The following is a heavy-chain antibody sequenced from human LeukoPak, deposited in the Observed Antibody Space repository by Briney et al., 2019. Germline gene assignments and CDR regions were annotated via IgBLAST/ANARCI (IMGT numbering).Heavy chain of an antibody. D-gene: IGHD3-16*01. CDR1: GFTFSSYW. CDR3: ARDGVITFDAFDI. CDR2: IKQDGSEK. V-gene: IGHV3-7*01. J-gene: IGHJ3*02. Sequence: GGSLRLSCAASGFTFSSYWMSWVRQAPGKGLEWVANIKQDGSEKYYVDSVKGRFTISRDNAKNSLYLQMNSLRAEDTAVYYCARDGVITFDAFDIWGQGTMVTVSS.